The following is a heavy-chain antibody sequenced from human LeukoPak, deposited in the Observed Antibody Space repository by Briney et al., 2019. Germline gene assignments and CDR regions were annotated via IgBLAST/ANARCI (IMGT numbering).Heavy chain of an antibody. D-gene: IGHD3-10*01. CDR1: GFTFSSYA. J-gene: IGHJ4*02. Sequence: GGTLRLSCAASGFTFSSYAMNWVRQAPGKGLEWVSAISGSGGSTYYADSVKGRFTISRDNSKNTLYLQMNSLRAEDTAVYYRARGSVLTFHYWGQGTLVTVSS. CDR2: ISGSGGST. CDR3: ARGSVLTFHY. V-gene: IGHV3-23*01.